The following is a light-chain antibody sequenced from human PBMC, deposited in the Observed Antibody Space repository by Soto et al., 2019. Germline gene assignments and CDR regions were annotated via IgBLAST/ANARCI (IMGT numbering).Light chain of an antibody. CDR2: DAS. CDR3: QQYDNSAIT. Sequence: EIVLTQSPGTLSLSPGERATLSCRASQIVSSSYLAWYQQKPGQAPRLLIYDASSRATGIPDRFSGSGSGTDFTLTISRLEPEDFAVYYCQQYDNSAITCGQGTRLEIK. J-gene: IGKJ5*01. CDR1: QIVSSSY. V-gene: IGKV3-20*01.